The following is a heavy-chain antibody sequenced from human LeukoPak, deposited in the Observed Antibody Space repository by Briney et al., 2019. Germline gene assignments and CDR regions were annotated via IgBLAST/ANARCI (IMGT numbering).Heavy chain of an antibody. CDR1: GFTFSNYP. V-gene: IGHV3-30-3*01. Sequence: GRSLRLSCAASGFTFSNYPMHWVRQAPGKGLEWVAVISYDGSNKYYADSVKGRFTIPRDNSKNTLYLQMNSLRAEDTAVYYCAIGSVIHTTWGQGTLVTVSS. CDR3: AIGSVIHTT. J-gene: IGHJ5*02. D-gene: IGHD1-1*01. CDR2: ISYDGSNK.